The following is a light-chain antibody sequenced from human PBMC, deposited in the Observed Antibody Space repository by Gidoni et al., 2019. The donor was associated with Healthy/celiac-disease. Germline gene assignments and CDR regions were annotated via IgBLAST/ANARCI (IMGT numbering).Light chain of an antibody. Sequence: QSALTQPRSVSGSPGQSVTISCTGTSSDVGGYNYVSWYQQHPGKAPKLMIYDVSKRPSGVPDRFSCSKSGNTASLTISGLQAEDEADYYCCSYAGSYTFLYVVGTGTKVTVL. J-gene: IGLJ1*01. V-gene: IGLV2-11*01. CDR2: DVS. CDR1: SSDVGGYNY. CDR3: CSYAGSYTFLYV.